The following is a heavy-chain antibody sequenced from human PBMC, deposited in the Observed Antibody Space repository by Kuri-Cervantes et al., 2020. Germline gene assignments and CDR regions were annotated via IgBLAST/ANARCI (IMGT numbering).Heavy chain of an antibody. J-gene: IGHJ4*02. D-gene: IGHD6-19*01. CDR3: ARVYGPYSSGWPDY. CDR2: ITTYNGNT. Sequence: ASVKVSCKAYGYTYTSYGISWVRQAPGQGLEWMGWITTYNGNTNYAQKLQGRVTVTTDTSTSTAYMELRSLRSDDTAVYYCARVYGPYSSGWPDYWGQGTLVTVSS. CDR1: GYTYTSYG. V-gene: IGHV1-18*01.